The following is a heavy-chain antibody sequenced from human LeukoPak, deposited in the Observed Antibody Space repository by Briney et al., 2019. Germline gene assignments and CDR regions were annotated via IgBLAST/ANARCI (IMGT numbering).Heavy chain of an antibody. Sequence: ASVKVSCKASGYTFTSSYLHWVRQAPGQGLEWMGMISPSGASTTYAQKFQGRVTMTTDTSTTTAYMELRSLRSDDTAVYYCARAGAVVDNWFDPWGQGTLVTVSS. J-gene: IGHJ5*02. D-gene: IGHD2-15*01. CDR2: ISPSGAST. V-gene: IGHV1-46*01. CDR3: ARAGAVVDNWFDP. CDR1: GYTFTSSY.